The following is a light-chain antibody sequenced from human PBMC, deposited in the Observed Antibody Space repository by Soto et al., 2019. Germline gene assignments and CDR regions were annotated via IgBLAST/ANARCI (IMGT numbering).Light chain of an antibody. J-gene: IGLJ3*02. CDR1: NIGSKS. Sequence: SYELTQPPSVSVARGQTARITCGESNIGSKSVHWYQQKPGQAPVLVVSHDSDRPSGIPERFSGSNSGNTATLTISRVDAGDEADYFCQVWDSYSDHVVFGGGTKLTVL. CDR3: QVWDSYSDHVV. V-gene: IGLV3-21*02. CDR2: HDS.